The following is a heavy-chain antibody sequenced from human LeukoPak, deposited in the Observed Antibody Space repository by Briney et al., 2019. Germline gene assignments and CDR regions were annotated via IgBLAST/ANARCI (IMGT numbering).Heavy chain of an antibody. D-gene: IGHD3-10*01. J-gene: IGHJ5*02. CDR2: ISGSGGST. CDR1: GFTFSSYA. CDR3: ARTGSWGNWFDP. Sequence: GGSLRLSCAASGFTFSSYAMSWVRQAPGKGLEWVSAISGSGGSTYYADSVKGRFTISRDNSKNTLYLQMNSLRAEDTAVYYCARTGSWGNWFDPWGQGTLVTVSS. V-gene: IGHV3-23*01.